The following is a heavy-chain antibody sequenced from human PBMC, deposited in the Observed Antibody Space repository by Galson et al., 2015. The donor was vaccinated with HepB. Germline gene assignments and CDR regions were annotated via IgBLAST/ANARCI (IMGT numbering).Heavy chain of an antibody. V-gene: IGHV3-21*04. D-gene: IGHD5-24*01. CDR1: GFPFGSHS. J-gene: IGHJ4*02. Sequence: SLRLSCAASGFPFGSHSLNWVRQAPGRGLEWLAYISHNRKEKYYADSVKGRFAISRDNRKNSLYLQMNSLRAEDTGLYYCAKDIRGDVSSAGGPYFHYWGQGTLVTVSS. CDR3: AKDIRGDVSSAGGPYFHY. CDR2: ISHNRKEK.